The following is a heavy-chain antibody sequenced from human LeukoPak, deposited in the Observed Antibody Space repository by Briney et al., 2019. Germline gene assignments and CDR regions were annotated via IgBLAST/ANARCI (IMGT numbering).Heavy chain of an antibody. J-gene: IGHJ4*02. Sequence: GGSLRLSCAASGFTFDDYTMHWVRQAPGKGLEWVSLISWDGGSTYYADSVKGRFTISRDNSKNSLYLQMSSLRTEDTALYYCAKGRYDILTGLFDYWGQGTLVTVSS. CDR2: ISWDGGST. V-gene: IGHV3-43*01. CDR1: GFTFDDYT. CDR3: AKGRYDILTGLFDY. D-gene: IGHD3-9*01.